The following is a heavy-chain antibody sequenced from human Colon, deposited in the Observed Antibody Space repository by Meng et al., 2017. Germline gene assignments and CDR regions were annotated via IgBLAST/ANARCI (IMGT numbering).Heavy chain of an antibody. J-gene: IGHJ4*02. D-gene: IGHD1/OR15-1a*01. CDR3: ARAGTYSLDF. CDR1: GGSVSSYNW. CDR2: LYHNGNT. V-gene: IGHV4-4*02. Sequence: SETLSLTCAVSGGSVSSYNWWSWVRQAPGKGLEWIGELYHNGNTNYNPSLKSRVTMSVDNSKSEFSLRLSSVSAADTAMYYCARAGTYSLDFWGQGTLVTVSS.